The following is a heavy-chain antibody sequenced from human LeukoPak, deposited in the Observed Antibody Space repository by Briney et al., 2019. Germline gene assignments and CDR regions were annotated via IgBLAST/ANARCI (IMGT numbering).Heavy chain of an antibody. J-gene: IGHJ5*02. CDR1: GGTFSSYA. Sequence: SVKVSCKASGGTFSSYAISWVRQAPGQGLERMGGIIPIFGTANYAQKFQGRVTITADESTSTAYMELSSLRSEDTAVYYCARAYSGSYSWFDPWGQGTLVTVSS. CDR2: IIPIFGTA. CDR3: ARAYSGSYSWFDP. V-gene: IGHV1-69*13. D-gene: IGHD1-26*01.